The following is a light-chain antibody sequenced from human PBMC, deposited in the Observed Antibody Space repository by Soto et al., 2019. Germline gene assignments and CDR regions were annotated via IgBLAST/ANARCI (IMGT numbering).Light chain of an antibody. CDR1: QSISSY. V-gene: IGKV1-39*01. CDR3: LQTYNLPRT. J-gene: IGKJ1*01. CDR2: AAS. Sequence: DIQMTQSPSSLSASVGDRVTITCRASQSISSYLHWYQQKPGKAPKLLIYAASNLHSGVPSTFSASGSGTDFTLTISNMQREELATYYCLQTYNLPRTFGHGTKGDLK.